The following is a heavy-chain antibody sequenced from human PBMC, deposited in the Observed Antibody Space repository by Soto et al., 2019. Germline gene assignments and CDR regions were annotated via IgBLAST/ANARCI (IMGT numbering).Heavy chain of an antibody. V-gene: IGHV3-33*01. CDR3: GIDLRTSAGDY. CDR2: IWYDGSEK. J-gene: IGHJ4*02. CDR1: GFAFHGYA. D-gene: IGHD3-10*01. Sequence: QVQLVESGGTVVQVGGSLRLSCAASGFAFHGYAMHWVRQAPGKGLDWVAVIWYDGSEKYYADSVEGRFTISRYNSKNTLYLQMNSLRGEDTAVYYCGIDLRTSAGDYWGQGTLVAVAS.